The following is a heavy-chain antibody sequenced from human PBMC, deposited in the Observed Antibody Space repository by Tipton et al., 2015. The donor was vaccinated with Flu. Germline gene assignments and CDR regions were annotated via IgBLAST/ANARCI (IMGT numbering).Heavy chain of an antibody. CDR3: ARGERGVISPSKWFES. Sequence: QLVQSGGEVKKPGASVKVSCKASGYYFTHYGITWVRQAPGQGLEWMGWISTYDGKTNYAQNFQGRVTMTTDTSTRTVYMELRSLRSDDTVVYYCARGERGVISPSKWFESWGQGTLVIVSS. V-gene: IGHV1-18*01. CDR1: GYYFTHYG. D-gene: IGHD3-10*01. CDR2: ISTYDGKT. J-gene: IGHJ5*01.